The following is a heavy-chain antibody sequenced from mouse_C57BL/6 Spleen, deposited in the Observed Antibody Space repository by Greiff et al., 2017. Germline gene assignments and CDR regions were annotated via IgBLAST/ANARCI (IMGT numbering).Heavy chain of an antibody. J-gene: IGHJ2*01. CDR2: ISSGGSYT. Sequence: EVMLVESGGDLVKPGGSLKLSCAASGFTFSSYGMSWVRQTPDKRLEWVATISSGGSYTYYPDSVKGRFTISRDNANNTLYLQMSSLKSEDTAMYYCARKDYSEYYFDYWGQGTTLTVSS. D-gene: IGHD1-1*01. CDR3: ARKDYSEYYFDY. CDR1: GFTFSSYG. V-gene: IGHV5-6*01.